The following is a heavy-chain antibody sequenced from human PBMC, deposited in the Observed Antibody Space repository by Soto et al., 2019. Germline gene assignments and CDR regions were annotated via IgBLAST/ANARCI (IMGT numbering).Heavy chain of an antibody. J-gene: IGHJ4*02. CDR1: GGSLGSYY. Sequence: SETLSLTCTVSGGSLGSYYWSWIRQPPGKGLEWIGYVFYTGRANYNASLKSRVTISLDTSNYHFSLNLDSVTAADTAVYFCARDFDYFDSWGQGTLVTVSS. V-gene: IGHV4-59*01. CDR2: VFYTGRA. CDR3: ARDFDYFDS. D-gene: IGHD3-3*01.